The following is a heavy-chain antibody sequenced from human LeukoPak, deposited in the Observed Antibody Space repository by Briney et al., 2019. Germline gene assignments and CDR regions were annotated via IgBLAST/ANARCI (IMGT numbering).Heavy chain of an antibody. Sequence: KSSETLSLTCTVSGGSISSSSYYWGWIRQPPGKGLEWIGSIYYSGSTYYNPSLKSRVTISVDTSKNQFSLKLSSVTAADTAVYYCARVGGYEYSQFRYYYYMDVWGKGTTVTVSS. CDR3: ARVGGYEYSQFRYYYYMDV. CDR2: IYYSGST. D-gene: IGHD5-12*01. V-gene: IGHV4-39*07. CDR1: GGSISSSSYY. J-gene: IGHJ6*03.